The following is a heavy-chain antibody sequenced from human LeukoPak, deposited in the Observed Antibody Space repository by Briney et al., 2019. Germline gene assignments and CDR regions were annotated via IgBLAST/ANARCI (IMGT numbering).Heavy chain of an antibody. CDR3: ARDFSSSWFYYFDY. Sequence: GGSLRLSCAASGFTVSSNYMSWVRQAPGKGLEWVAAISGSGRSTYYADSVEGRLTISRDNAKNSLYLQMNSLRAEDTAVYYCARDFSSSWFYYFDYWGQGALVTVSS. D-gene: IGHD6-13*01. CDR2: ISGSGRST. CDR1: GFTVSSNY. V-gene: IGHV3-21*01. J-gene: IGHJ4*02.